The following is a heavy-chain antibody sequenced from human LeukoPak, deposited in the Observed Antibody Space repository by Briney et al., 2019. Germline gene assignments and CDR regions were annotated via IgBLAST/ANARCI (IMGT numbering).Heavy chain of an antibody. V-gene: IGHV5-51*01. Sequence: GESLKISCKGFGYRFTSYWIGWVRQMPGKGLEWMGIIYPGDSDTRYSPSFQGQVTISADKSISTAYLQWSSLKASDTAMYYCARRPFYDSSGYYYYFDYWGQGTLVTVSS. CDR2: IYPGDSDT. CDR3: ARRPFYDSSGYYYYFDY. CDR1: GYRFTSYW. J-gene: IGHJ4*02. D-gene: IGHD3-22*01.